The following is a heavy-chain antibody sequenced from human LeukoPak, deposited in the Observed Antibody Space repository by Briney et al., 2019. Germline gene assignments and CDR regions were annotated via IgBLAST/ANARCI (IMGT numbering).Heavy chain of an antibody. J-gene: IGHJ4*02. CDR3: ASPTISGSYYPGRDY. CDR2: ISGSGSST. D-gene: IGHD1-26*01. Sequence: GASLRLSCAASGFTFSSYAMSWVRQAPGKGLEWVSAISGSGSSTYYADSVKGRFTISRDNSKNTLYLQMNSLRAEDTAVYYCASPTISGSYYPGRDYWGQGTLVTVSS. CDR1: GFTFSSYA. V-gene: IGHV3-23*01.